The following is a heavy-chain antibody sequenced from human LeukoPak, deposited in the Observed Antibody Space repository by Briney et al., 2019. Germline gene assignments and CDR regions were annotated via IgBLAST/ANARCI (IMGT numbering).Heavy chain of an antibody. CDR1: GGSISSGSYY. D-gene: IGHD2-2*01. CDR3: AREYQGIDY. V-gene: IGHV4-61*02. Sequence: SETLSLTCTVSGGSISSGSYYWSWIRQPAGKGLEWIGRIYTSGSTSYNPSLKSRVTISVDTSKNQFSLKLNSVTAADSAVYYCAREYQGIDYWGQGTLVTVSS. CDR2: IYTSGST. J-gene: IGHJ4*02.